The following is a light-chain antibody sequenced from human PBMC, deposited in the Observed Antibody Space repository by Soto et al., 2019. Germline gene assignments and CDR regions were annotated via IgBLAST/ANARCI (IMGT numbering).Light chain of an antibody. J-gene: IGLJ1*01. CDR2: DVS. CDR3: CSYAGSYTHYV. Sequence: QSALTQPRSVSGSPGQSVTISCTGTSSDVGGYNYVSWYQQHPGKAPKLMIYDVSKRPSGVPDRFSGSKSGNTASLTISGLQAXXXADYYCCSYAGSYTHYVFGTGTKLTVL. CDR1: SSDVGGYNY. V-gene: IGLV2-11*01.